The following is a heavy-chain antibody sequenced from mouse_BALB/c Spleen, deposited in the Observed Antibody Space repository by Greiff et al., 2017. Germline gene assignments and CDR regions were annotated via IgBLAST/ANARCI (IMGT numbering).Heavy chain of an antibody. V-gene: IGHV6-6*02. CDR2: IRLKSNNYAT. D-gene: IGHD2-1*01. J-gene: IGHJ2*01. Sequence: EVMLVESGGGLVQPGGSMKLSCVASGFTFSNYWMNWVRQSPEKGLEWVAEIRLKSNNYATHYAESVKGRFTISRDDSKSSVYLHMNNLRAEDTGIYYCTRLYYGNFDYWGQGTTLTVSS. CDR3: TRLYYGNFDY. CDR1: GFTFSNYW.